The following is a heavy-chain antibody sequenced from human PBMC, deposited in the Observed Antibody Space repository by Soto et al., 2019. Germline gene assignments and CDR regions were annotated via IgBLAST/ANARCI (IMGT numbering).Heavy chain of an antibody. CDR3: AGGTAMLGDAFDV. J-gene: IGHJ3*01. V-gene: IGHV3-33*01. Sequence: QVQLVESGGGVVQPGRSLRLSCAASGFSFNKYGMHWVRQAPGKGLEWVAVIWYDGSNKYYADSVKGRFTISRDNSKNTLYLQMNSLGGEDTDVYYCAGGTAMLGDAFDVWGQGTMVTASS. CDR2: IWYDGSNK. CDR1: GFSFNKYG. D-gene: IGHD2-2*01.